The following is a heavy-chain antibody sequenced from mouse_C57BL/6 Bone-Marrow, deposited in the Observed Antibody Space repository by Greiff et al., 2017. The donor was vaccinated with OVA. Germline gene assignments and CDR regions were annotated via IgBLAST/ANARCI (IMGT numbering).Heavy chain of an antibody. CDR1: GYTFTSYD. D-gene: IGHD2-1*01. J-gene: IGHJ3*01. CDR2: IYPRDGST. CDR3: ARLLFAY. V-gene: IGHV1-85*01. Sequence: VQVVESGPELVKPGASVKLSCKASGYTFTSYDINWVEQRPGQGLEWIGWIYPRDGSTTYNEKFKGKATLTVDTSSSTAYMELHSLTSEDSAVYFCARLLFAYWGQGTLVTVSA.